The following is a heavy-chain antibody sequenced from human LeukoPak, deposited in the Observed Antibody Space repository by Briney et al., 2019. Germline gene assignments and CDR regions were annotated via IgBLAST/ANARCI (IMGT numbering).Heavy chain of an antibody. CDR1: GFTFSSFE. CDR2: ISSSGATK. CDR3: ARGSTLTNIRPRSYYMDV. D-gene: IGHD1-14*01. Sequence: SGGSLRLSCAASGFTFSSFEMNWVRQAPGRGLEWVSYISSSGATKYYADSVKGRFTISRDNSKNTLYLQMNSLRAEDTAVYYCARGSTLTNIRPRSYYMDVWGKGTTVTISS. J-gene: IGHJ6*03. V-gene: IGHV3-48*03.